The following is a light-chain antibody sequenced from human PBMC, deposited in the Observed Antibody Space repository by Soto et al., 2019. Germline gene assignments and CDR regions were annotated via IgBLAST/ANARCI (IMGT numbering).Light chain of an antibody. Sequence: EIVMTQSPATLSVSPGERATLFCRASQSVSSNLAWYQQKPGQAPRLLIYGASTRATGIPARFSGRGSGTEFTLTISSLQSEDFAVYYCKQYHNWRPFTFGQGTRLEIK. CDR2: GAS. J-gene: IGKJ5*01. CDR3: KQYHNWRPFT. CDR1: QSVSSN. V-gene: IGKV3-15*01.